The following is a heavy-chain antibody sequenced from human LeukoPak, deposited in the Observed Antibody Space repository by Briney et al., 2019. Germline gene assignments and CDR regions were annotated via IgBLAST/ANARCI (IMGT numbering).Heavy chain of an antibody. CDR2: NYYSGST. J-gene: IGHJ6*03. D-gene: IGHD5-24*01. CDR3: ARGADLEMATITDYYYMDV. V-gene: IGHV4-59*01. CDR1: GGFISSYY. Sequence: SETLSLTCSVSGGFISSYYWSWIRQPPGKGLEGIGYNYYSGSTNYNPPLKSRVTISVDTSKNQFSLKLSSVTPADTAVYYCARGADLEMATITDYYYMDVWGKGTTVTVSS.